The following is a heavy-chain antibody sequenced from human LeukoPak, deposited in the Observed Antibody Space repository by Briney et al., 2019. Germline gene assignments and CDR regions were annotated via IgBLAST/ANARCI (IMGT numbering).Heavy chain of an antibody. CDR1: GYRFTSYW. J-gene: IGHJ5*02. Sequence: GESLKISCKGSGYRFTSYWIGWVRQMPGKGLEWMGIIYPGDSDTRYSPSFQGQVTISADKSISTAYLQWSSLKASDTAMYYCARGSYYDSSGYYYRAQLWFDPWGQGTLVTVSS. CDR2: IYPGDSDT. V-gene: IGHV5-51*01. D-gene: IGHD3-22*01. CDR3: ARGSYYDSSGYYYRAQLWFDP.